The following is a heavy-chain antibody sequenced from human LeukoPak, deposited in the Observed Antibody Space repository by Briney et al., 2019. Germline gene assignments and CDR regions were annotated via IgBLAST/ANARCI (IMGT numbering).Heavy chain of an antibody. CDR1: GFTFSSYG. CDR3: AKDSLYSSSWGNFDY. Sequence: GGSLRLSCAASGFTFSSYGMHWVRQAPGKGLEWVAAIWYDGSNKYYADSVKGRFTISRDNSKNTLYLQMNSLRAEDTAVYYCAKDSLYSSSWGNFDYWGQGTLVTVSS. J-gene: IGHJ4*02. V-gene: IGHV3-30*02. CDR2: IWYDGSNK. D-gene: IGHD6-13*01.